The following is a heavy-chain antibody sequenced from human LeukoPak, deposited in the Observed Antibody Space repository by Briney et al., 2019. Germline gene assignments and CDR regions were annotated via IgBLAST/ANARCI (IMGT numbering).Heavy chain of an antibody. V-gene: IGHV3-48*01. CDR2: ISSSISTI. Sequence: GGSLRLSCAASGFTFSSYSMNWVRQAPGKGLEWVSYISSSISTIYYADSWKGRFTISRDNSKNSLYLQMNSLRAEDTAVYYCARDVSSSRVGSPFDYWGQGTLVTVSS. CDR1: GFTFSSYS. D-gene: IGHD6-13*01. J-gene: IGHJ4*02. CDR3: ARDVSSSRVGSPFDY.